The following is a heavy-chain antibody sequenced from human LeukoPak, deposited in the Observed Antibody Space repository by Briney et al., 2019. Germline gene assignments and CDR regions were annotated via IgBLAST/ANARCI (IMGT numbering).Heavy chain of an antibody. V-gene: IGHV3-21*01. CDR1: GFTFSSYS. Sequence: PGWSLRLSCAASGFTFSSYSMNWVRQAPGKGLEGVSSISSSSSYIYYADSVKGRFTISRDNAKNSLYLQMNSLRAEDTAVYYCARVPIQYYMDVWGKGTTVTVSS. CDR3: ARVPIQYYMDV. J-gene: IGHJ6*03. CDR2: ISSSSSYI.